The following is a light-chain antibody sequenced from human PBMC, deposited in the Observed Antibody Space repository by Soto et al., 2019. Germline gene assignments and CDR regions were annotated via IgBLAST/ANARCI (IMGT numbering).Light chain of an antibody. Sequence: DIQMTQSPSTLSGSVGDRVTITCRASQTISSWLAWYQQKPGQAPKLLIYKASTLNSGVPSRFSGSGSGTEFTLTISSLEPEDFAVYYCQQRSSWMWAFGQGTKVDIK. CDR2: KAS. V-gene: IGKV1-5*03. J-gene: IGKJ1*01. CDR1: QTISSW. CDR3: QQRSSWMWA.